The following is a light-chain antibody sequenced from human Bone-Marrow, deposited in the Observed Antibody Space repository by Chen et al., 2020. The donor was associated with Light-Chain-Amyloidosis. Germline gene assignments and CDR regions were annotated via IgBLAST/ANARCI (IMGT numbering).Light chain of an antibody. V-gene: IGLV2-14*01. CDR3: SSYTSSSPV. CDR2: DVS. J-gene: IGLJ2*01. CDR1: SSDVRGYNY. Sequence: QSALTQPASVSGSPGQSITISCTGTSSDVRGYNYVSWYQQHPGKAPKLMIYDVSNRPSGVSTRFSGSKSGNTASLTISGLQAEDEADYYCSSYTSSSPVFGGGTKLTVL.